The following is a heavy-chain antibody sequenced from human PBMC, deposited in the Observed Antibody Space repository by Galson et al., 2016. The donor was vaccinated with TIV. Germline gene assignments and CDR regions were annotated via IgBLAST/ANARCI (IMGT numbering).Heavy chain of an antibody. CDR3: ARVPLADSSTWSYVRFDP. D-gene: IGHD6-13*01. CDR1: GGSISSGNYY. V-gene: IGHV4-31*03. Sequence: TLSLTCTVSGGSISSGNYYWSWIRQHPGKGLEWIGYIYYSGSTYYNPSLKSRVTISVDTFKNQFSLKLSSVTAADTAVYYCARVPLADSSTWSYVRFDPWGQGTLVTVSS. J-gene: IGHJ5*02. CDR2: IYYSGST.